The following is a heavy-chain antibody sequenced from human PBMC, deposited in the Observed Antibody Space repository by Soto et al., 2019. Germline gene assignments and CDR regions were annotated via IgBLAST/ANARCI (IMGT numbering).Heavy chain of an antibody. CDR1: AISFNTYG. CDR3: AGQRSPEGWFDP. V-gene: IGHV3-23*01. J-gene: IGHJ5*02. CDR2: VTVTGGST. Sequence: EVEMLESGGGLVQPGGSLRLSCAASAISFNTYGVTWVRQAPGKGLEWVSTVTVTGGSTYYADSVKGRFTISRDRSNCTVSLLLNSLRVEDTAIYYCAGQRSPEGWFDPWGQGTLVTVSS. D-gene: IGHD3-10*01.